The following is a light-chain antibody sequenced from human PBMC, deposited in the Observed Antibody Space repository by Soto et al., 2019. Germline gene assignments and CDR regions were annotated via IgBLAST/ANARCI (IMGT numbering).Light chain of an antibody. V-gene: IGKV1-39*01. Sequence: DIQMTQSPSSLSASVGDRVTITCRASQSMSSYLNWDQQKPGKAPKLLIYAASSLQSGVPSRFSGSGSGTDFTLTISSLQPEDFANYNCQQSDSTLYTFGRGTKLEIK. J-gene: IGKJ2*01. CDR1: QSMSSY. CDR3: QQSDSTLYT. CDR2: AAS.